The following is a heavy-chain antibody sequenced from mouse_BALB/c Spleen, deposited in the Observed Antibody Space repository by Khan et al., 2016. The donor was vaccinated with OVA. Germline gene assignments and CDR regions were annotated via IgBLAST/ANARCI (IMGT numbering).Heavy chain of an antibody. CDR3: ARAYYGSAWFAY. CDR2: MWAGGST. V-gene: IGHV2-9*02. D-gene: IGHD1-1*01. CDR1: GFSLTSYG. Sequence: QVQLKESGPGLVAPSQSLSIICTVSGFSLTSYGVHWVRQPPGKGLEWLGVMWAGGSTNYNSALLSRLSISIDNSKSQVFLQMISLQTADTAMYYCARAYYGSAWFAYGGQGTLVTVSA. J-gene: IGHJ3*01.